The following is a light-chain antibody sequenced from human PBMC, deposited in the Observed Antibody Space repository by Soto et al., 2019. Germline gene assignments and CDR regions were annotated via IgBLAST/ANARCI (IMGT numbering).Light chain of an antibody. CDR1: QGIRND. Sequence: AIQMTQSPSSLYSSAGDRVTITCRASQGIRNDLGWYQQKPGKAPKLLIYAASNLQSGVPSRFSGSGSGTDFTLTISSLQPEDFATYYCLQDYNYPRTFGQGTKVEV. CDR2: AAS. CDR3: LQDYNYPRT. J-gene: IGKJ1*01. V-gene: IGKV1-6*01.